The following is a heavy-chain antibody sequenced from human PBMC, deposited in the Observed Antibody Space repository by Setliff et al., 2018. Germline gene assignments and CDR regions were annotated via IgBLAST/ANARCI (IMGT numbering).Heavy chain of an antibody. CDR1: GGSFSGYY. J-gene: IGHJ6*03. Sequence: PSETLSLTCAVYGGSFSGYYWSWIRQPPGKGLEWIGEINHSGSTNYNPSLKSRVTIPVDTSKNQFSLKLSSVTAADTAVYYCARKSRNIVVVPAAVIYYYYYYMDVWGKGTTVTVSS. CDR2: INHSGST. CDR3: ARKSRNIVVVPAAVIYYYYYYMDV. D-gene: IGHD2-2*01. V-gene: IGHV4-34*01.